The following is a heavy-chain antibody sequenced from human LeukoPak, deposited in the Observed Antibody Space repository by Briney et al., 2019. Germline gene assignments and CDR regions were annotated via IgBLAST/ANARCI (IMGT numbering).Heavy chain of an antibody. CDR1: GGSISSYY. CDR2: IYYSGST. V-gene: IGHV4-59*01. CDR3: ARAVEYSSSGAWSFLYYYYYYMDV. Sequence: SETLSLTCTVSGGSISSYYWSWIRQPPGKGLEWIGYIYYSGSTNYNPSLKSRVTISVDTSKNQFSLKLSSVTAADTAVYYCARAVEYSSSGAWSFLYYYYYYMDVWGKGTTVTVSS. D-gene: IGHD6-6*01. J-gene: IGHJ6*03.